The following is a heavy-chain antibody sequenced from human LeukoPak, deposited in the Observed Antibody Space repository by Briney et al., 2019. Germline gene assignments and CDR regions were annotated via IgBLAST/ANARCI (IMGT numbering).Heavy chain of an antibody. CDR2: ISYDGSNK. CDR3: ARARKKQVTDY. D-gene: IGHD5-18*01. J-gene: IGHJ4*02. V-gene: IGHV3-30*04. CDR1: GFTFSSYA. Sequence: GGSLRLSCAASGFTFSSYAMHWVRQAPGKGLGGVAVISYDGSNKYYADSVKGRFTISRDNSKNTLYLQMNSLRAEDTAVYYCARARKKQVTDYWGQGTLVTVSS.